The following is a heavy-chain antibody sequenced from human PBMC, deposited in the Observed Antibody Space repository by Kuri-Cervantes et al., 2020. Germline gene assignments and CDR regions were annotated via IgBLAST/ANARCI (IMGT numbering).Heavy chain of an antibody. V-gene: IGHV3-7*01. J-gene: IGHJ3*02. CDR2: IKQDGSEK. CDR1: GFG. D-gene: IGHD6-13*01. CDR3: ARGRRYSSSWYPIVSAYDAFDI. Sequence: GGSLRLSCAASGFGQAPGKGLEWVANIKQDGSEKDYVDSVKGRFPISRDNAKSSLYLQMNSLRAEDTAVYYCARGRRYSSSWYPIVSAYDAFDIWGQGTMVTVSS.